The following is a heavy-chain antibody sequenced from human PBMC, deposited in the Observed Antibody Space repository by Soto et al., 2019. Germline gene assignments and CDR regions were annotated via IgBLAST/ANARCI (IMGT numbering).Heavy chain of an antibody. D-gene: IGHD3-10*01. V-gene: IGHV3-30*18. Sequence: QVQLVESGGGVVQPGRSLRLSCAASGFTFSTYGMHWVRQAPGKGLEWVAVISFDGGHIYYADSVRGRFTISRDNSKNTLYRQLNSLRAEDTAVYYCAKSGGGSGTYDYYYGMDVWGQGTTVTVSS. CDR3: AKSGGGSGTYDYYYGMDV. CDR2: ISFDGGHI. J-gene: IGHJ6*02. CDR1: GFTFSTYG.